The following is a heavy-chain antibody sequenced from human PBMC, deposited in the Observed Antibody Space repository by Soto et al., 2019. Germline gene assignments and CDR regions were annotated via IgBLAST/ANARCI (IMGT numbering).Heavy chain of an antibody. CDR3: ARNSHWNYENYYYGMDV. CDR2: IIPIFGTA. Sequence: QVQLVQSGAEVKKPGSSVKVSCKASGGTFSSYAISWVRQAPGQGLEWVGGIIPIFGTANYAQKFQGRVTITADESTSTAYMELSSLRSEDTAVYYCARNSHWNYENYYYGMDVWGQGTTVTVSS. D-gene: IGHD1-7*01. V-gene: IGHV1-69*01. CDR1: GGTFSSYA. J-gene: IGHJ6*02.